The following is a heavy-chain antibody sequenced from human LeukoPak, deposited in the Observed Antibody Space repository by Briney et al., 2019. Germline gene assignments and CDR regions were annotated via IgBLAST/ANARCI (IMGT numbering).Heavy chain of an antibody. Sequence: SETVSLTCAVSGYSISSGYDLGWIRRPPGNGLEWIGSMSQKRGTYYNPSLKSRVTISMDTSKHQLSLRLSSVTAADTDVYYCASYYASGVSAYNYYGMDVWGKGTTVTVSS. D-gene: IGHD3-10*01. J-gene: IGHJ6*04. V-gene: IGHV4-38-2*01. CDR2: MSQKRGT. CDR3: ASYYASGVSAYNYYGMDV. CDR1: GYSISSGYD.